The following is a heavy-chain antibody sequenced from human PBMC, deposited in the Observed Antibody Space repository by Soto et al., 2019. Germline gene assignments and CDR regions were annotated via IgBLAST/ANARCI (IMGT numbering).Heavy chain of an antibody. Sequence: GGSLRLSCTASGFTFGEYAMSWCRQAPGKGLEWVGFIRSKAYGGTTEYAASVKGRFTISRDDSKSIAYLQMNSLKTEDTAVYYCTRDLNYYYYYGMDVWGQGTTVTVSS. CDR1: GFTFGEYA. J-gene: IGHJ6*02. CDR3: TRDLNYYYYYGMDV. CDR2: IRSKAYGGTT. V-gene: IGHV3-49*03.